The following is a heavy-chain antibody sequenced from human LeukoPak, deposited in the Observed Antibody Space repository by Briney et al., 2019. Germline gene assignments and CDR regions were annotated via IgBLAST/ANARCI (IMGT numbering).Heavy chain of an antibody. CDR1: GGSISGSSYY. CDR2: IYYSGST. Sequence: PSETLSLTCTVSGGSISGSSYYWGWIRQPPGKGLEWIGSIYYSGSTYYNPSLKSRVTISVDTSKNQFSLKLSSVTAADTAVYYCQISVVPAATRYFQHWGQGTLVTVSS. D-gene: IGHD2-2*01. V-gene: IGHV4-39*01. CDR3: QISVVPAATRYFQH. J-gene: IGHJ1*01.